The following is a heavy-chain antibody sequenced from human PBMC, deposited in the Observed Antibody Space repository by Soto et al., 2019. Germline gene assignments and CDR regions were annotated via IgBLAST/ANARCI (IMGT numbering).Heavy chain of an antibody. CDR3: ARAGWNEDLDP. V-gene: IGHV4-61*08. J-gene: IGHJ5*02. CDR2: IYYSGST. CDR1: GGSISSGDYY. D-gene: IGHD1-1*01. Sequence: PSETLSLTCTVSGGSISSGDYYWSWIRQPPGKGLEWIGYIYYSGSTNYNPSLKSRVTISVDTSKNQFSLKLSSVTAADTAVYYCARAGWNEDLDPWGQGTLVTVSS.